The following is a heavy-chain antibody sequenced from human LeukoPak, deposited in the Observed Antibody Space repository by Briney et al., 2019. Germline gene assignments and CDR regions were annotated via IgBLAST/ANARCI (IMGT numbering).Heavy chain of an antibody. Sequence: XVKVSCKASGGTFSSYAISWVRQAPGQGLEWMGGIIPIFGTANYAQKFQGRVTITADESTSTAYMELSSLRSEDTAVYYCARNLMVGSYYYYYMDVWGKGTTVTVSS. CDR2: IIPIFGTA. CDR3: ARNLMVGSYYYYYMDV. V-gene: IGHV1-69*13. D-gene: IGHD2-8*01. CDR1: GGTFSSYA. J-gene: IGHJ6*03.